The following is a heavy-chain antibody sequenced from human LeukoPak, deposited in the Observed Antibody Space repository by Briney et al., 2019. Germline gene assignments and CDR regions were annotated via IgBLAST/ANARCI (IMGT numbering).Heavy chain of an antibody. Sequence: SETLSLTCTVSGGSISTYYWSWIRQPPGKGLEGIGYIYYSGSTNSNPSLKSRVTISVDTSKNQFSLKLSSVTAADTAVYFCARHAGGCNSASCYNYYYYGMDVWGQGTTVTVSS. V-gene: IGHV4-59*08. CDR1: GGSISTYY. D-gene: IGHD2-2*02. J-gene: IGHJ6*02. CDR3: ARHAGGCNSASCYNYYYYGMDV. CDR2: IYYSGST.